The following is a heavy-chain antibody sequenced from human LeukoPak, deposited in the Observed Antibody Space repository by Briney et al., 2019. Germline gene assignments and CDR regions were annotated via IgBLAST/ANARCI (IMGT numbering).Heavy chain of an antibody. J-gene: IGHJ4*02. D-gene: IGHD2-15*01. CDR3: ARANCSGGSCCSGRIDY. CDR1: GGSISSSNW. CDR2: IYHSGST. Sequence: SETLSLTCAVSGGSISSSNWWSWVRQPPGKGLEWIGEIYHSGSTNYNPSLKSRVTISVDKSKNQFSLKLSSVTAADTAVYYCARANCSGGSCCSGRIDYWGQGTLVTVSS. V-gene: IGHV4-4*02.